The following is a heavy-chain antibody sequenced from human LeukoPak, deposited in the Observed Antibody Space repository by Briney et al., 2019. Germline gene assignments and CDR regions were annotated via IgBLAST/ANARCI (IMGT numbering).Heavy chain of an antibody. V-gene: IGHV3-23*01. CDR2: ISGSGGST. J-gene: IGHJ4*02. D-gene: IGHD2-15*01. CDR1: GFTFSSYA. CDR3: AKAPVTSCRGAFCYPFDY. Sequence: GGSLRLSCAASGFTFSSYAMSWVRHAPGKGLEWVSAISGSGGSTYYADSVKGRFTISRDNSKNTLYLQMNSLRAEDTAVYYCAKAPVTSCRGAFCYPFDYWGQGTLVTVSS.